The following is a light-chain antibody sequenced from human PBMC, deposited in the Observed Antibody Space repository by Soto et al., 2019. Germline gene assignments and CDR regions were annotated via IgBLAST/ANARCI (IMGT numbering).Light chain of an antibody. J-gene: IGKJ2*01. CDR3: QQYGSSPPYT. CDR2: GAS. Sequence: EIVLTQSPGTLSLSPGERATLSCRASHSVSSSYLAWYQQKPGQAPRLLIYGASSRATGIPDRFSGSGSGTDFTLTISRLEAEDFALSYCQQYGSSPPYTFGQGTKLEIK. V-gene: IGKV3-20*01. CDR1: HSVSSSY.